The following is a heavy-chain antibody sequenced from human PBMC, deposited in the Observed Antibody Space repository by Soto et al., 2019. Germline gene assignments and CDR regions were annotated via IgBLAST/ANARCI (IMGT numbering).Heavy chain of an antibody. Sequence: SGPTLVNPTQTLTLTCTFSWFSLSTSGVGVGWIRQPPGKALEWLALIYWDDDKHYSPSLKSRLTITKDTSKNQVVLTMTNMDPVDTATYYCAHRLGYCSGGSCYPWFDPWGQGTLVTVSS. CDR2: IYWDDDK. CDR3: AHRLGYCSGGSCYPWFDP. J-gene: IGHJ5*02. D-gene: IGHD2-15*01. V-gene: IGHV2-5*02. CDR1: WFSLSTSGVG.